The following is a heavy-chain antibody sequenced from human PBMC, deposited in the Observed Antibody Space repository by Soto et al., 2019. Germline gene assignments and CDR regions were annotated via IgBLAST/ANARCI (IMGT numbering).Heavy chain of an antibody. Sequence: PSETLSLTCAVSGYSISTGFNWAWIRQPPGKGLEWIGSIYHSGSTYYNLSLKSRVTISSDASKNQISLKLSSVTAADTAVYFCARQGVELTTIWANWFDPWGQGTLVTVSS. J-gene: IGHJ5*02. CDR1: GYSISTGFN. CDR3: ARQGVELTTIWANWFDP. CDR2: IYHSGST. D-gene: IGHD4-4*01. V-gene: IGHV4-38-2*01.